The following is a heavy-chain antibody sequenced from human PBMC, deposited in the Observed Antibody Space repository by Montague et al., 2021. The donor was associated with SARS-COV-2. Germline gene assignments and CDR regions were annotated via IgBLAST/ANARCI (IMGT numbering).Heavy chain of an antibody. CDR2: INHSGST. CDR1: GGSFSGYH. CDR3: ARGGRQWLVIDPRYYFDY. Sequence: SETLSLTCAVYGGSFSGYHWSWIRQPPGKGLEWIGEINHSGSTNYNPSLKSRVTISVDTSKNQFSLKLSSVTAADTAMYYCARGGRQWLVIDPRYYFDYWGQGTLVTVSS. J-gene: IGHJ4*01. V-gene: IGHV4-34*01. D-gene: IGHD6-19*01.